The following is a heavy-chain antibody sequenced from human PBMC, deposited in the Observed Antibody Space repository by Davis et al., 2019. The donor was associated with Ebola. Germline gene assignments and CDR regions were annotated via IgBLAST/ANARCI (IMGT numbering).Heavy chain of an antibody. D-gene: IGHD3-9*01. J-gene: IGHJ4*02. CDR2: IYYSGST. CDR3: ARRPLVGYDILTGSLRGAYYYFDY. CDR1: GGSISSSSYY. V-gene: IGHV4-39*01. Sequence: MPSETLSLTCTVSGGSISSSSYYWGWIRQPPGKGLEWIGSIYYSGSTYYNPSLKSRVTISVDTSKNQFSLKLSSVTAADTAVYYCARRPLVGYDILTGSLRGAYYYFDYWGQGTLVTVSS.